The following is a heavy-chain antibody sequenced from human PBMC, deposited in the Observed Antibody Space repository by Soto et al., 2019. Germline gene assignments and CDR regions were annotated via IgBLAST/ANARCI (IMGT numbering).Heavy chain of an antibody. Sequence: QVQLQDSGPGLVKPTETLSLTCTVSGDSISTYYWNWIRQPAGKALEWIGRIYTSGATNYNPSLSSRVTMSVDTSKNQFSLELSSVTAADTAVYYCARRASGSGRHFDNWGQGTLVTVSS. CDR3: ARRASGSGRHFDN. D-gene: IGHD3-10*01. CDR2: IYTSGAT. J-gene: IGHJ4*02. CDR1: GDSISTYY. V-gene: IGHV4-4*07.